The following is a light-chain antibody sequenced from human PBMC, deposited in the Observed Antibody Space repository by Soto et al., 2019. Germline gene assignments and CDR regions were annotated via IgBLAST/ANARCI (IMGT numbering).Light chain of an antibody. CDR2: DVS. CDR1: SSDVGGYNY. V-gene: IGLV2-14*01. J-gene: IGLJ1*01. CDR3: RSYTSSSTHV. Sequence: QSALTQPASVSGSPGQSITISCTGTSSDVGGYNYVSWYQQHPGKAPKLMIYDVSNRPSGVSNRFSGSKSGNTASLTISGLQADDYADYYCRSYTSSSTHVSGPGTKVTVL.